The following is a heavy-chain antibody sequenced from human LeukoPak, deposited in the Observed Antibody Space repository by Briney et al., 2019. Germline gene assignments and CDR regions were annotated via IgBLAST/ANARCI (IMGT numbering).Heavy chain of an antibody. CDR2: ISSTSRYI. CDR3: ARDSAGSSYSFDY. Sequence: GGSLRLSCAASGFTFSSDAMRWVRQAPGKGLEWVSSISSTSRYIHYADSIKGRFTISRDSAKNSMYLQMNSLRAEDTAVYYCARDSAGSSYSFDYWGQGTLVTVSS. V-gene: IGHV3-21*01. J-gene: IGHJ4*02. D-gene: IGHD3-3*01. CDR1: GFTFSSDA.